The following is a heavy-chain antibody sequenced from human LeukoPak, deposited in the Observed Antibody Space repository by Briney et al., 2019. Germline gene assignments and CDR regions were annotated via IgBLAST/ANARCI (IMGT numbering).Heavy chain of an antibody. CDR1: GGTFSSYA. CDR3: ARESGVTGYYTADY. Sequence: SVTVSFTASGGTFSSYAISWVRQAPGQGLEWMGGIIPIFGTANYAQKFQGRVTITADESTSTAYMELSSLRSEDTAVYYCARESGVTGYYTADYWGQGTLVTVSS. J-gene: IGHJ4*02. D-gene: IGHD3/OR15-3a*01. V-gene: IGHV1-69*13. CDR2: IIPIFGTA.